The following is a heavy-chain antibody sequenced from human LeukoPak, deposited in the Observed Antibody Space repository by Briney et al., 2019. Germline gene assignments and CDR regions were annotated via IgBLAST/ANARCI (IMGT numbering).Heavy chain of an antibody. CDR1: GGSISSGGYY. V-gene: IGHV4-30-2*01. CDR3: ARGFGGEGYFDL. CDR2: IYHSGST. D-gene: IGHD3-10*01. J-gene: IGHJ2*01. Sequence: PSETLSLTCTVSGGSISSGGYYWSWIRQPPGKGLEWIGYIYHSGSTYYNPSLKSRVTISVDRSKNQFSLKLSSVTAADTAVYYCARGFGGEGYFDLWGRGTLVTVSS.